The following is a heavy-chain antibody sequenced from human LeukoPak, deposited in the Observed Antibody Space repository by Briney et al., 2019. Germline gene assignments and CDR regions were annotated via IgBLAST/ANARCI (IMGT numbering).Heavy chain of an antibody. Sequence: GASVKVSCKASGYTFTSYDINWVRQAPGQGLEWMGWVNPNSGNTGYAQKFQGRVTMTRNTSISTAYMELSSLRSEDTAVYYCARDGYNSRAFDIWGQGTMVTVSS. D-gene: IGHD5-24*01. CDR3: ARDGYNSRAFDI. V-gene: IGHV1-8*01. CDR2: VNPNSGNT. J-gene: IGHJ3*02. CDR1: GYTFTSYD.